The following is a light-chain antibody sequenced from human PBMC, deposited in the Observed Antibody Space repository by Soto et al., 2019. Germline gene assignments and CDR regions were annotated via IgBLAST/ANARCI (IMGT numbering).Light chain of an antibody. CDR1: QDVSNY. CDR3: QQYDNLPA. V-gene: IGKV1-33*01. Sequence: DIQMTKSQSSLSASVGDRVTITCPASQDVSNYLNWYQQTPWKAPKLLIYDASNLETGVPSKFSGSGYGTDFTFTSSSQQPEEIAAYYSQQYDNLPAFGPGTQVHIK. J-gene: IGKJ3*01. CDR2: DAS.